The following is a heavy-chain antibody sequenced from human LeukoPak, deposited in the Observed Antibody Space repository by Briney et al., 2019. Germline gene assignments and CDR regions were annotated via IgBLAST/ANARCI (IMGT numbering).Heavy chain of an antibody. V-gene: IGHV1-69*04. J-gene: IGHJ4*02. CDR1: GGTFSSSA. CDR2: IIPALNIT. D-gene: IGHD6-19*01. Sequence: VTVSCKTSGGTFSSSAITWVRQAPGQGLEWMGRIIPALNITSYAQKFQGRVTITADTSTSTAYMELSSLRSEETAVYYCAKWRVSSGCDYWGQGTLVTVSS. CDR3: AKWRVSSGCDY.